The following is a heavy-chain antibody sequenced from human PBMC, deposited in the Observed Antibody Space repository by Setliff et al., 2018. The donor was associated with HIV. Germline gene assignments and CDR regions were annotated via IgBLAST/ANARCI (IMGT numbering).Heavy chain of an antibody. V-gene: IGHV3-7*01. Sequence: GSLRLSCAASGFIFSNYWMSWVRQAPGKGLEWVANIKQDGSEKNYVDSVKGRFTISRENAKNSLYLQMNSLTAGDTAVYFCAGIGDYSISGVAFHIWGQGTMVT. CDR3: AGIGDYSISGVAFHI. CDR2: IKQDGSEK. D-gene: IGHD4-4*01. CDR1: GFIFSNYW. J-gene: IGHJ3*02.